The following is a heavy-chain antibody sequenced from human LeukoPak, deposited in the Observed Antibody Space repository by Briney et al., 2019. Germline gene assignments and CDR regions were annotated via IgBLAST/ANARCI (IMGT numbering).Heavy chain of an antibody. CDR1: KFTFSSFS. J-gene: IGHJ4*02. CDR2: ISGSGGST. V-gene: IGHV3-23*01. CDR3: AKGSTTVNDY. Sequence: GGSLRLSCAASKFTFSSFSMSWVRQAPGKGLEWVSAISGSGGSTYYADSVKGRFTISRDNSKNTLYLQMNSLRAEDTAVYYCAKGSTTVNDYWGQGTLVTVSS. D-gene: IGHD4-17*01.